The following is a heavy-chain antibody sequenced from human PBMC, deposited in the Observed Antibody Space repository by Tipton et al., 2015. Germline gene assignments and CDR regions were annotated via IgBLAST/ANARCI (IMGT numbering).Heavy chain of an antibody. CDR1: GVSVTSCSYY. CDR2: IYHTGST. D-gene: IGHD6-25*01. V-gene: IGHV4-61*01. CDR3: VRDAGIIAAPSRYFQY. Sequence: TLSLTCNVSGVSVTSCSYYWSWVRQPPGKGPEWIGYIYHTGSTIYNPSLKSRVTISLDRSKNQFSFRLTSVTAADTAMYYCVRDAGIIAAPSRYFQYWGQGALVTVSS. J-gene: IGHJ1*01.